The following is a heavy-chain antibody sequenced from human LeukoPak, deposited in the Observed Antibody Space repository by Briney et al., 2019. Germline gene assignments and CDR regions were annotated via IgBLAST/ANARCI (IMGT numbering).Heavy chain of an antibody. J-gene: IGHJ4*02. CDR2: IYHSGST. CDR1: GGSISSGGYY. V-gene: IGHV4-30-2*01. CDR3: ARGRLDYFDY. Sequence: SQTLSLTCTVSGGSISSGGYYWSWIRQPPGKGLEWIGYIYHSGSTYYNPSLKSRVTISVDRSKSQFSLKLSSVTAADTAVYYCARGRLDYFDYWGQRTLVTVSS.